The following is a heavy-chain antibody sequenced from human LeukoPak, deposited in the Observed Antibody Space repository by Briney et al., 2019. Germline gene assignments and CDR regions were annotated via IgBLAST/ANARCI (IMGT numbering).Heavy chain of an antibody. D-gene: IGHD5-18*01. Sequence: ASVKVSCTASGYTFTSYDINWVRQATGQGLEWMGWMNPNSGNTGYAQKFQGRVTMTRNTSISTAYMELSSLRSEDTAVYYCARGRWIQLNWVYWGQGTLVTVSS. CDR1: GYTFTSYD. CDR3: ARGRWIQLNWVY. V-gene: IGHV1-8*01. J-gene: IGHJ4*02. CDR2: MNPNSGNT.